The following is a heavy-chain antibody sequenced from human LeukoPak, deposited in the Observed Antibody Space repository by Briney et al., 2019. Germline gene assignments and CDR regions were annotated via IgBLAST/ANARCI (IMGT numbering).Heavy chain of an antibody. CDR2: IYHSGST. J-gene: IGHJ5*02. D-gene: IGHD6-13*01. Sequence: SQTLSLTCAVSGGSISSGGYSWSWIRQPPGKGLEWIGYIYHSGSTYYNPSLKSRVTISVDTSKNQFSLKLSSVTAADTAVYYCAREQAHTKRYSSSLTLNWFDPWGQGTLVTVSS. CDR3: AREQAHTKRYSSSLTLNWFDP. CDR1: GGSISSGGYS. V-gene: IGHV4-30-2*01.